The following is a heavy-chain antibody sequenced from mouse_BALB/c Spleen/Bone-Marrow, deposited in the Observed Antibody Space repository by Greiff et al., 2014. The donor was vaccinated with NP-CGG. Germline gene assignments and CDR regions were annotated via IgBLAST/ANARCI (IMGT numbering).Heavy chain of an antibody. CDR3: ARSSSYDYDVGFAY. Sequence: VQLKESGPGLVKPSQSLSLTCVVTGYPITRDYAWNWIRQFPGNKLEWIGYISYSGSTTYNPSLESRISITRDTSKNQFFLQLNSVTTEDTATYYCARSSSYDYDVGFAYWGQGTLVTVSA. V-gene: IGHV3-2*02. CDR2: ISYSGST. D-gene: IGHD2-4*01. CDR1: GYPITRDYA. J-gene: IGHJ3*01.